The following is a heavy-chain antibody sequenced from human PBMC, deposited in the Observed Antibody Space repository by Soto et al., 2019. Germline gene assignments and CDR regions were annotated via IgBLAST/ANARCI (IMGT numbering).Heavy chain of an antibody. J-gene: IGHJ4*02. CDR1: GYTFTSYA. D-gene: IGHD2-2*01. V-gene: IGHV1-3*01. Sequence: QVQLVQSGAEVKKPGASVKVSCKASGYTFTSYAMHWVRQAPGQRLEWMGWINAGNGNTKYSQKFQGRVTITRDTSASTAYMELSSLRSEDTAVYYCARDLYCSSTSCPNNYWGQGTLVTVSS. CDR2: INAGNGNT. CDR3: ARDLYCSSTSCPNNY.